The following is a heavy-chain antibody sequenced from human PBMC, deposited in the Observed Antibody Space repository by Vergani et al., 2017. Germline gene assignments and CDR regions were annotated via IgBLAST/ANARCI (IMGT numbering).Heavy chain of an antibody. Sequence: EVQLVESGGGLVKPGGSFRLSCAASGFTFSNAWMSWVRQAPGKGLEWVGRIKSKTDGGTTDYAAPVKGRFTISRDDSKNTLYLQMNSLKTEDTAVYYCTTENHDYGDYGVYWGQGTLVTVSS. D-gene: IGHD4-17*01. CDR1: GFTFSNAW. CDR2: IKSKTDGGTT. CDR3: TTENHDYGDYGVY. V-gene: IGHV3-15*01. J-gene: IGHJ4*02.